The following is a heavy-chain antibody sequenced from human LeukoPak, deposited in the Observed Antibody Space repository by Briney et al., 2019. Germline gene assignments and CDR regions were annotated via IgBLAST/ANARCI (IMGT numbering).Heavy chain of an antibody. V-gene: IGHV3-21*01. CDR2: ISSSSSYI. J-gene: IGHJ4*02. CDR3: ARGGYSRGSFDY. CDR1: GFTFSSYS. Sequence: GGSLRLSCAASGFTFSSYSMNWVRQATEKGLEWVSSISSSSSYIYYADSVKGRFTISRDNAKNSLYLQMNSLRAEDTAVYYCARGGYSRGSFDYWGQGTLVTVSS. D-gene: IGHD2-21*01.